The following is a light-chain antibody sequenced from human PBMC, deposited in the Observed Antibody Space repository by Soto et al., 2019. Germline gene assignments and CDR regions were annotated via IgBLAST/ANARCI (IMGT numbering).Light chain of an antibody. Sequence: DIVMTQSPDSLAVSLGERATISCKSSQTVLDSSNNRDYLTWYQQKPGQPPKLLIYWAPTLLISATSTLQSGVPSRFSGSGSGTDFTLTITSLQAEDVAVYYCQQYYDAPALTFGGGTRWIS. CDR2: WAP. J-gene: IGKJ4*01. V-gene: IGKV4-1*01. CDR1: QTVLDSSNNRDY. CDR3: QQYYDAPALT.